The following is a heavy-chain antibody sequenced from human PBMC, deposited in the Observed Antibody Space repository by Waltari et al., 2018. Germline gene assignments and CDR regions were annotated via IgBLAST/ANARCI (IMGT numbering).Heavy chain of an antibody. J-gene: IGHJ4*02. CDR3: ASVGRRTKLGY. D-gene: IGHD1-26*01. Sequence: EVQLVESGGDLVQPGGSLRLSCAASGFTFSCYEMTWVRQAPGKGLEGVSYISSSGSSKYYGDSVKGRFIISRDNAKNSLYLQMKSLRAEDTAVYYCASVGRRTKLGYWGQGTLVTVSS. V-gene: IGHV3-48*03. CDR1: GFTFSCYE. CDR2: ISSSGSSK.